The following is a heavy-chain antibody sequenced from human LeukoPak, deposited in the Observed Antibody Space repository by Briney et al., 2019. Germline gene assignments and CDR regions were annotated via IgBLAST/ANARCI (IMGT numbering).Heavy chain of an antibody. J-gene: IGHJ4*01. Sequence: ASVKVSCKASGYTFTSYDINWVRQATGQGLEWMGWMNPNSGNTGYAQKFQGRVTMTRNTSISTAYMELSSLRSEDTAVYYCVRGRWWELFYYFDYWGQEPWSPSPQ. D-gene: IGHD1-26*01. V-gene: IGHV1-8*01. CDR2: MNPNSGNT. CDR1: GYTFTSYD. CDR3: VRGRWWELFYYFDY.